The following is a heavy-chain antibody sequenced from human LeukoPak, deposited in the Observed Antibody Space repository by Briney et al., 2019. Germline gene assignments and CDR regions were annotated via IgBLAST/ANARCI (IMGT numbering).Heavy chain of an antibody. CDR3: ARDRESIVVVPAAGYNWFDP. V-gene: IGHV1-69*13. CDR1: GGTFSSYA. J-gene: IGHJ5*02. Sequence: ASVKVSCKASGGTFSSYAISWVRQAPGQGLEWMGGIIPIFGTANYAQKFQGRVTITADESTSTAYMELSSLRSEDTAVYYCARDRESIVVVPAAGYNWFDPWGQGALVTVSS. CDR2: IIPIFGTA. D-gene: IGHD2-2*01.